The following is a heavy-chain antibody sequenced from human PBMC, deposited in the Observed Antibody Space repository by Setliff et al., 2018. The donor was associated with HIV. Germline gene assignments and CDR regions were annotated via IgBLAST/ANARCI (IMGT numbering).Heavy chain of an antibody. D-gene: IGHD2-15*01. CDR1: GGSISSYY. V-gene: IGHV4-4*09. J-gene: IGHJ3*02. CDR3: ARVFPPIRGAPFGTPPGAFDI. CDR2: IYSSGST. Sequence: SETLSLTCTVSGGSISSYYWRWIRQPPGKGLEWIGNIYSSGSTIYNPSLRSRVTISVDTSKSQFSLKLNSVAAADTAVYYCARVFPPIRGAPFGTPPGAFDIWGQGTMVTVSS.